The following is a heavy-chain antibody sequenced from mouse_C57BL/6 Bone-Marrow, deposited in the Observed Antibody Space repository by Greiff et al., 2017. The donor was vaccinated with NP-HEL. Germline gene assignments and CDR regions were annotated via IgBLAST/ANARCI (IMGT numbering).Heavy chain of an antibody. CDR2: IYWDDDK. J-gene: IGHJ1*03. Sequence: QVTLKESGPGILQSSQTLSLTCSFSGFSLSTSGMGVSWIRQPSGKGLEWLAHIYWDDDKRYNPSLKSRLTISKDTSRNQVFLKITSVDTADTATYYCARRGYGSRYFDVWGTGTTVTVSS. CDR3: ARRGYGSRYFDV. CDR1: GFSLSTSGMG. D-gene: IGHD1-1*01. V-gene: IGHV8-12*01.